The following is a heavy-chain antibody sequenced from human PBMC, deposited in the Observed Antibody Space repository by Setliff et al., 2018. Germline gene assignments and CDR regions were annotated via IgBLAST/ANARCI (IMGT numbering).Heavy chain of an antibody. CDR1: GFTFSSYS. J-gene: IGHJ4*02. Sequence: GGSLRLSCAASGFTFSSYSMNWVRQAPGKGLEWVSSISSSSSYIYYADSVKGRFTISRDNAKNSLYLQMNSLRAEDMALYYCAKDYDSSGYPRYYFDYWGQGTLVTVSS. CDR3: AKDYDSSGYPRYYFDY. CDR2: ISSSSSYI. D-gene: IGHD3-22*01. V-gene: IGHV3-21*04.